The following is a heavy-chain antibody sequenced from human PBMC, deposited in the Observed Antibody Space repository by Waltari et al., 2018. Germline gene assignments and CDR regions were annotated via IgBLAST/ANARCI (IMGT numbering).Heavy chain of an antibody. CDR2: IRSKAYGGTT. V-gene: IGHV3-49*03. CDR3: TRDYDDSSGCYYYYGMDV. D-gene: IGHD3-22*01. J-gene: IGHJ6*02. CDR1: GFTFGDYA. Sequence: EVQLVESGGGLVQPGRSRRLSCTASGFTFGDYAMSWFRQAPGEGREGVGFIRSKAYGGTTEYAASVKGRFTISRDDSKSIAYLQMNSLKTEDTAVYYCTRDYDDSSGCYYYYGMDVWGQGTTVTVSS.